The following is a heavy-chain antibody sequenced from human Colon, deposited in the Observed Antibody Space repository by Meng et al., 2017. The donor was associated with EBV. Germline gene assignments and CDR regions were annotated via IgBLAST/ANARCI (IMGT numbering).Heavy chain of an antibody. D-gene: IGHD3-10*01. J-gene: IGHJ1*01. CDR3: LRGSGGSV. CDR1: GASITNHNW. V-gene: IGHV4-4*02. CDR2: IPHRGSS. Sequence: QVPLRESGPALVKPAETLSPPCAVSGASITNHNWWAWVRQPPGKGLEWIGEIPHRGSSAYNPSLKSRVSMSIDKSKNQFSLKLTSVTAADTAVYHCLRGSGGSVWGQGTLVTVSS.